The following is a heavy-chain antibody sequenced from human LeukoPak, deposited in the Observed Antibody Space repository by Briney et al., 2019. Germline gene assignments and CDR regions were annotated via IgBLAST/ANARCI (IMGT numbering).Heavy chain of an antibody. J-gene: IGHJ1*01. CDR1: GYTFTDYY. CDR2: INPNSGGT. CDR3: ARGGPNYYDSSGYYEYFQH. D-gene: IGHD3-22*01. Sequence: ASVKVSCKASGYTFTDYYMHWVRQAPGQGLEWMGWINPNSGGTNYAQKFQGRVTMTRDTSISTAYMELSRLRSDDTAVYYCARGGPNYYDSSGYYEYFQHWGQGTLVTVSS. V-gene: IGHV1-2*02.